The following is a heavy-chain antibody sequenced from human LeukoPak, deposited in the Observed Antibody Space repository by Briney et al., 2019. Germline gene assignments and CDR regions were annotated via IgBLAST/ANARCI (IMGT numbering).Heavy chain of an antibody. CDR1: GYSISSGYY. J-gene: IGHJ6*03. D-gene: IGHD4-11*01. CDR3: ARDINYVNYYYYMDV. V-gene: IGHV4-38-2*02. CDR2: IYHSGST. Sequence: SETLSLTCTVSGYSISSGYYWGWIRQPPGKGLEWIGSIYHSGSTYYNPSLKSRVTISVDTSKNQFSLKLSSVTAADTAVYYCARDINYVNYYYYMDVWGKGTTVTVSS.